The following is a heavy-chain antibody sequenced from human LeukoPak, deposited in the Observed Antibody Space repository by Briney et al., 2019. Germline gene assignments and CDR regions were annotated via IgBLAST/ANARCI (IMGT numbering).Heavy chain of an antibody. CDR3: GGHRRLADFDY. CDR2: IYNSEST. Sequence: PKTLSLTCTVSDGSISSYYWSWIRHPPGKGLEWIGYIYNSESTNNPSLKCQGTISQHTSKSQFPLKPSSVTSAYTALYYCGGHRRLADFDYWGQGTLVTVSS. V-gene: IGHV4-59*08. J-gene: IGHJ4*02. CDR1: DGSISSYY. D-gene: IGHD3-9*01.